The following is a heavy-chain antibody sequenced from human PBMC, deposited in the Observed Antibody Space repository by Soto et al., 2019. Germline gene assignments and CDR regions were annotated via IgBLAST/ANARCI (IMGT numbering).Heavy chain of an antibody. CDR2: ITGSTGNT. D-gene: IGHD2-15*01. CDR1: GETVNSSA. Sequence: HAGSPKISRAASGETVNSSAITGARKTPGKGLEWVSAITGSTGNTYYADSVKGRFTIYRDNFKNTLYLQMNSLRAEDTAVFYCAKGSRASCRGASSHPFGFSGQGTHVTVPS. V-gene: IGHV3-23*01. J-gene: IGHJ4*02. CDR3: AKGSRASCRGASSHPFGF.